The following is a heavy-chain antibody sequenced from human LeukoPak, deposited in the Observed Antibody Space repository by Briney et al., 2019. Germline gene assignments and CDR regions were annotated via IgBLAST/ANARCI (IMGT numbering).Heavy chain of an antibody. Sequence: AGGSLRLSCAASGFTVRSSYMSWVRQAPGKGLDWVSVIYSGGRTYYADSVKGRFTISRDSSKNTLYLQMSSLRAEDTAVYYCARAKDSGYDLNYYYYYMDVWGKGTTVTVSS. CDR2: IYSGGRT. CDR1: GFTVRSSY. V-gene: IGHV3-53*01. J-gene: IGHJ6*03. D-gene: IGHD5-12*01. CDR3: ARAKDSGYDLNYYYYYMDV.